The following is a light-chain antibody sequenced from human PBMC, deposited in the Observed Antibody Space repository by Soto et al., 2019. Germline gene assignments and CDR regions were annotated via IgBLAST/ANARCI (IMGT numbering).Light chain of an antibody. J-gene: IGKJ2*01. V-gene: IGKV3-15*01. Sequence: EVLMTQSPATLSVSPGERATLSCRASQSIRNNLAWYQQKPGQAPRFLIYGASTRATGIPTRFSGSASGTEFTLTISGLQSEDFAVYYCQQYNNWPYTFGQGTKLDIK. CDR1: QSIRNN. CDR2: GAS. CDR3: QQYNNWPYT.